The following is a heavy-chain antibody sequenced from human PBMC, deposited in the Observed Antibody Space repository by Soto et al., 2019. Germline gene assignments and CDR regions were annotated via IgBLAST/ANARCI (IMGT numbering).Heavy chain of an antibody. Sequence: GASVKVSCKASGYTFTSYGISWVRQAPGQGLEWMGRIIPILGIANYAQKFQGRVTITADKSTSTAYMELSSLRSEDTAVYYCARDLDDILTGYQYGMDVWGQGTTVTVSS. D-gene: IGHD3-9*01. CDR1: GYTFTSYG. CDR2: IIPILGIA. J-gene: IGHJ6*02. V-gene: IGHV1-69*04. CDR3: ARDLDDILTGYQYGMDV.